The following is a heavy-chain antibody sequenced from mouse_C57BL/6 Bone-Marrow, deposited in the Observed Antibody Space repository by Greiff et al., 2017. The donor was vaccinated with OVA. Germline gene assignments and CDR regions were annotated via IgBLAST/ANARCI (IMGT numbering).Heavy chain of an antibody. D-gene: IGHD4-1*01. CDR3: TRKSNFYWYFDV. CDR1: GFTFSDAW. CDR2: IRNKANNHAT. Sequence: EVMLVESGGGLVQPGGSMKLSCAASGFTFSDAWMDWVRQSPEKGLEWVAEIRNKANNHATYYAESVKGRFTISRDDSKSSVYLQMNSLRAEDTGIYYCTRKSNFYWYFDVWGTGTTVTVSS. J-gene: IGHJ1*03. V-gene: IGHV6-6*01.